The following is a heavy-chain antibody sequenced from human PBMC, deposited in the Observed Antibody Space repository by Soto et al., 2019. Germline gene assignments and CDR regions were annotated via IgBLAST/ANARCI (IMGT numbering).Heavy chain of an antibody. D-gene: IGHD4-17*01. CDR1: GYTFTSYG. Sequence: ASVKVSCKASGYTFTSYGISWVRQAPGQGLEWMGWISAYNGNTNYAQKLQGRVTMTTDTSTSTAYMELRSLRSDDTAVYYCAREFDSVTTVTIYYFDYWGQGTLVTVSS. J-gene: IGHJ4*02. CDR3: AREFDSVTTVTIYYFDY. CDR2: ISAYNGNT. V-gene: IGHV1-18*01.